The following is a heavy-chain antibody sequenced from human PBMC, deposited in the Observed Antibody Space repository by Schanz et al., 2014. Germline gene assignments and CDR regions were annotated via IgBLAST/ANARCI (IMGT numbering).Heavy chain of an antibody. V-gene: IGHV3-21*02. CDR2: ISSSSTYI. J-gene: IGHJ6*02. D-gene: IGHD2-15*01. CDR3: ARVELSVYYYAMDV. CDR1: GFTFSTYT. Sequence: DVQLVESGGCLVKPGGSLRLSCAASGFTFSTYTMNWVRQAPGKGLEWVSSISSSSTYIYYTDSLKGRFTISRDNAKNSLYLQMNSLRAEDAAVYYCARVELSVYYYAMDVWGQGTTVTVSS.